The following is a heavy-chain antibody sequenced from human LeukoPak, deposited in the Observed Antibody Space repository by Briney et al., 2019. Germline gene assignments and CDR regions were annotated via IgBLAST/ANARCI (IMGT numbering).Heavy chain of an antibody. D-gene: IGHD3-16*01. Sequence: SVKVSCKASGGTFSSYAISWVRQAPGQGLEWMGGIIPIFGTANYAQKFQGRVTITADESTSTAYMELSSMRSEDTAVYYCARESWGSIGIYNWFDPWGQGTLVTVSS. CDR1: GGTFSSYA. J-gene: IGHJ5*02. CDR3: ARESWGSIGIYNWFDP. V-gene: IGHV1-69*01. CDR2: IIPIFGTA.